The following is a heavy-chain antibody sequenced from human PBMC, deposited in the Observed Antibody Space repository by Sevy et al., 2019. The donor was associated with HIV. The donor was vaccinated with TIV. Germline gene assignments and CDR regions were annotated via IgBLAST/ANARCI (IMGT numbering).Heavy chain of an antibody. D-gene: IGHD6-13*01. Sequence: GGSLRLSCAASGFAFSSHAMHWVRQAPGKGLEWVAVISYEGTETFYAASVERQFTISRDNSKNMLSLQINSLRPEDTAVYYCARDGGYSIKWYPLYWGHGTLVTVSS. CDR3: ARDGGYSIKWYPLY. CDR2: ISYEGTET. J-gene: IGHJ4*01. V-gene: IGHV3-30-3*01. CDR1: GFAFSSHA.